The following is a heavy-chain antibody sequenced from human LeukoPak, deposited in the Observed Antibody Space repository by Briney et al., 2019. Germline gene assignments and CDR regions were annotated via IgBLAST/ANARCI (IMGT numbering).Heavy chain of an antibody. V-gene: IGHV4-39*07. D-gene: IGHD5-12*01. J-gene: IGHJ4*02. CDR3: AGGYSGYGPEAFNY. CDR1: GGSISSSSYN. CDR2: IYYSGST. Sequence: SETLSLTCTVSGGSISSSSYNWGWIRQPPGKGLEWIGSIYYSGSTYYNPSLKSRVTISVDTSKNQFSLKLSSVTAADTAVYYCAGGYSGYGPEAFNYWGQGTLVTVSS.